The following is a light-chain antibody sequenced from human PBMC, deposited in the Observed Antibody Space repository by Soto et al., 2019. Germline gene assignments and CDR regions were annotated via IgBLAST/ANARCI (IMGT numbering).Light chain of an antibody. Sequence: EIVMTQSPATLSVSPGERATLSCRASQSVSSNLAWYQQKPVQAPRLLIYGASTRATGIPARFSGSGSGTEFTLTNSSLQSEDFAVYYCQQYNNWPMYTFGQGTKLEIK. CDR3: QQYNNWPMYT. CDR2: GAS. CDR1: QSVSSN. J-gene: IGKJ2*01. V-gene: IGKV3-15*01.